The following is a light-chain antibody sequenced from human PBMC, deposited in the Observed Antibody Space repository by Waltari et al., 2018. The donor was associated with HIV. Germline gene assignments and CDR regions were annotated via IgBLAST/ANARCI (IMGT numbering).Light chain of an antibody. CDR2: GAS. J-gene: IGKJ2*01. Sequence: EILMTQSPATLSVSPGERATLSCRASQTIIGNLAWYQQKPGQAPRLLIYGASTRAAGVPARFTGRGSGTDFTLTISGLQSEDFAVYYCQQYNFWPPYTFGQGTRLEIK. V-gene: IGKV3-15*01. CDR1: QTIIGN. CDR3: QQYNFWPPYT.